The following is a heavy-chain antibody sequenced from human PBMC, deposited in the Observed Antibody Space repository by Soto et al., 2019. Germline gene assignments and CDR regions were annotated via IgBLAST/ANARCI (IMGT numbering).Heavy chain of an antibody. J-gene: IGHJ6*02. CDR2: INPNSGGT. CDR1: GYTFTGYY. V-gene: IGHV1-2*02. CDR3: ACAHNYHLQDYYAMDV. D-gene: IGHD2-2*01. Sequence: QVQLVQSGAEVKKPGASVKVSCKASGYTFTGYYMHWVRQAPGQGLEWMGWINPNSGGTNYAQKFQGRVTMTRDTSISTAYMELSILRSDDTAVYYCACAHNYHLQDYYAMDVWGQGTTVTVSS.